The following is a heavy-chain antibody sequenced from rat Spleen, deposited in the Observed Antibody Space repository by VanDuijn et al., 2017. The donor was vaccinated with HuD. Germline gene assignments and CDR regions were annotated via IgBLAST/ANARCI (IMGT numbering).Heavy chain of an antibody. CDR3: VTTYFGYGYFDY. CDR1: GFTFSDYA. V-gene: IGHV5S10*01. CDR2: IVFDSSGI. Sequence: EVQLVESGGGLVQSGNSLKLSCAASGFTFSDYAMAWVRQSPEKGVEWVATIVFDSSGIYYRNSVKCRFTLTRDNTRNTLYLQMDSLKSEDTATYYCVTTYFGYGYFDYWGQGVTVTVSS. D-gene: IGHD1-9*01. J-gene: IGHJ2*01.